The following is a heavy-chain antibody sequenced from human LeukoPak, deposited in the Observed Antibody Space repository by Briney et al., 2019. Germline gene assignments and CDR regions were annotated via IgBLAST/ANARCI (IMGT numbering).Heavy chain of an antibody. V-gene: IGHV3-23*01. CDR3: AKEDVLRYFDWLLLTYYYYYYMDV. D-gene: IGHD3-9*01. J-gene: IGHJ6*03. CDR2: ISGSGGST. Sequence: PGGSLRLSCAASGFTFSSYAMSWVRQAPGKGLEWVSAISGSGGSTYYADSVKGRFTISRDNSKNTLYLQMNSLRAEDTAVYYCAKEDVLRYFDWLLLTYYYYYYMDVWGKGTTVTVSS. CDR1: GFTFSSYA.